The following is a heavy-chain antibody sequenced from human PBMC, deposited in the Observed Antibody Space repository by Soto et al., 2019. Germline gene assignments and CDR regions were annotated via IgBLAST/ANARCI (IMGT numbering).Heavy chain of an antibody. Sequence: PSETLSLTCTDSGGSISSYYLTWIRQPPGKGLEWIGYIYYSGSTNYNPSLKSRVTISVDTSKNQFSLKLSYVTAADTAVYYCARRYGASFDYWGQGTLVTVSS. CDR1: GGSISSYY. V-gene: IGHV4-59*01. D-gene: IGHD4-17*01. J-gene: IGHJ4*02. CDR2: IYYSGST. CDR3: ARRYGASFDY.